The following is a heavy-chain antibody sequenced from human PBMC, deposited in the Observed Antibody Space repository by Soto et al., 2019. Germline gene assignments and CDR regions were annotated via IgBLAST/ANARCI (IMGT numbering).Heavy chain of an antibody. CDR1: GGTFSSYA. Sequence: SVKVSCKASGGTFSSYAISWVRQAPGQGLEWMGGIIPIFGTANYAQKFQGRVTITADESTSTAYMELSSLRSEDTAVYYCARYLLGISLFDYWGQGTLVTVSS. V-gene: IGHV1-69*13. J-gene: IGHJ4*02. CDR2: IIPIFGTA. D-gene: IGHD7-27*01. CDR3: ARYLLGISLFDY.